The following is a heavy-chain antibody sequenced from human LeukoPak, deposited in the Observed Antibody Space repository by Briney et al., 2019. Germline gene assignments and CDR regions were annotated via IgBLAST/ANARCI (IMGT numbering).Heavy chain of an antibody. V-gene: IGHV2-5*02. CDR2: IYWDDDK. Sequence: SGPTLVNPTQTLTLTCTFSGFSLSTNAVGVGWIRQPPGEALEWLAVIYWDDDKRYSPSLKSRLTIIKDPSKNQVVLTMTNMDPVDTATYYCAHSCGGGNSAYFDHSGQGTLVTVSS. J-gene: IGHJ4*02. D-gene: IGHD4-23*01. CDR1: GFSLSTNAVG. CDR3: AHSCGGGNSAYFDH.